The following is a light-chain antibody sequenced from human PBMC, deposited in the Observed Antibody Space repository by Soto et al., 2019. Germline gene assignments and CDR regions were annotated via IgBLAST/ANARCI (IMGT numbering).Light chain of an antibody. Sequence: VMPPSTTTQSVSTRERTTLSFRASQLVNIHLARYQQKPGQAPMRLIVGASQRATGIPARFSGNGSGTEFNLTISSLQSEGCAVYFCQQYGDWLRLTLGGGAKVDI. J-gene: IGKJ4*01. CDR3: QQYGDWLRLT. V-gene: IGKV3D-15*01. CDR2: GAS. CDR1: QLVNIH.